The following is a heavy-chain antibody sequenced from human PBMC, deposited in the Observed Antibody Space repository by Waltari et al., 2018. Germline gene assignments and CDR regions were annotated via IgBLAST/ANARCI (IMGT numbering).Heavy chain of an antibody. CDR3: ARALGDY. V-gene: IGHV3-30*03. CDR2: ISYDGSNK. J-gene: IGHJ4*02. CDR1: GFTFSSYG. D-gene: IGHD7-27*01. Sequence: QVQLVESGGDVVEPGRSLRLSCAASGFTFSSYGMHWVRQAPGKGLEWVAVISYDGSNKYYADSVKGRFNISRDNSKNTLYLQMNSLRAEDTAVYYCARALGDYWGQGTLVTVSS.